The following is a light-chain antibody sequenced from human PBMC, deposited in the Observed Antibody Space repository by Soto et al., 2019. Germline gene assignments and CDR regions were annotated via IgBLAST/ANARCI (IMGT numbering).Light chain of an antibody. J-gene: IGLJ2*01. CDR3: NSYAGNYTVV. CDR1: SSDVGAYNY. V-gene: IGLV2-11*01. Sequence: QSALTQPRSVSGSLGQSVTISCTGTSSDVGAYNYVSWYQQHPGKAPKLMIYDVSKRPSGVPDRFSGSKSGNAASLFIWGLQAEDEADYYCNSYAGNYTVVFGGGTKLTVL. CDR2: DVS.